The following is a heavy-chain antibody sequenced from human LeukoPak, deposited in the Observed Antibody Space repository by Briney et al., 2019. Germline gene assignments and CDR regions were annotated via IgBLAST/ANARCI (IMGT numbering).Heavy chain of an antibody. CDR1: GFTFSDYY. CDR3: ARPPTGYSSSGTDY. V-gene: IGHV3-11*06. D-gene: IGHD6-13*01. Sequence: GGSLRLSCAASGFTFSDYYMSWIRQAPGKGLEWVSSISSSSSYIYYADSVKGRFTISRDNAKNSLYLQMNSLRAEDTAVYYCARPPTGYSSSGTDYWGQGTLVTVSS. J-gene: IGHJ4*02. CDR2: ISSSSSYI.